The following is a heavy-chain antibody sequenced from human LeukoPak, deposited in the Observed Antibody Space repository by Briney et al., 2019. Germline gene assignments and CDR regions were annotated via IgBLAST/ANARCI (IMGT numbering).Heavy chain of an antibody. V-gene: IGHV4-59*08. CDR3: ARQGYGDYTSFDY. J-gene: IGHJ4*02. D-gene: IGHD4-17*01. Sequence: SETLSLTCTVSGGSISSYYWSWIRQSPGKGLEWIGYIYYSGSTNYNPSLKSRVTISADTSKNQFSLKLSSVTAADTAVYYCARQGYGDYTSFDYWGQGTLVTVSS. CDR1: GGSISSYY. CDR2: IYYSGST.